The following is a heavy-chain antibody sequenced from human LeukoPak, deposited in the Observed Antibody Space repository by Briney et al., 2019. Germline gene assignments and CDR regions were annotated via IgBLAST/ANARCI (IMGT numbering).Heavy chain of an antibody. J-gene: IGHJ4*02. Sequence: ASVKVSCKASGYIFTSYAMHWVRQAPEHRLEWMGWINAGNGNTKYLQKFQGRVTITRDTSASTAYMELSSLRSEDTAVYYCARDLTSGYYDYWGQGTLVTVSS. D-gene: IGHD3-22*01. CDR3: ARDLTSGYYDY. CDR1: GYIFTSYA. V-gene: IGHV1-3*01. CDR2: INAGNGNT.